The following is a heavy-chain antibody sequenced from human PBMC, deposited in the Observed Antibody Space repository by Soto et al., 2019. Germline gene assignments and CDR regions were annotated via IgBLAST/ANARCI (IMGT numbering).Heavy chain of an antibody. CDR2: ISYTGRT. V-gene: IGHV4-39*01. CDR3: ARHAHLRRIALDFDF. Sequence: QLLPQESGPGLVKPSETLSLTCTVSGGSIISPDYHWGWIRQPPGKGLEWIGIISYTGRTYYNPSLKSRVTVSVDTSKNQFSLKLSSMTAAETSVYYCARHAHLRRIALDFDFWGQATVVSVSS. CDR1: GGSIISPDYH. J-gene: IGHJ4*02. D-gene: IGHD2-15*01.